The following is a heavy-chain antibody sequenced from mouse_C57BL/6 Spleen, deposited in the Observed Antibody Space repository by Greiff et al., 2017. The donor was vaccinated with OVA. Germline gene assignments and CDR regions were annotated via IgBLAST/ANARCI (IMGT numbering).Heavy chain of an antibody. D-gene: IGHD2-10*02. CDR1: GYTFTSYW. V-gene: IGHV1-64*01. CDR2: IRPNSGST. CDR3: ARGYGNYLFDY. Sequence: QVQLQQPGAELVKPGASVKLSCKASGYTFTSYWMHWVKQRPGQGLEWIGMIRPNSGSTNYNEKFKSKATLTVDKSSSTAYMQLSSLTSEDSAVYYCARGYGNYLFDYWGQGTTLTVSS. J-gene: IGHJ2*01.